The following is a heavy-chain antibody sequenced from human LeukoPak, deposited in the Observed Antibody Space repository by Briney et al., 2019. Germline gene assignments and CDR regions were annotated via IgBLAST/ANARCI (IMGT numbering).Heavy chain of an antibody. Sequence: SETLSLTCTVSGGSISSGGHFWSWIRQPPGKGLEWIGSIYYSGSTYYNPSLKSRVTISVDTSKNQFALKLSSVAAADTAVYYCAHFRGGAFDFWGQGTMVTVSA. CDR3: AHFRGGAFDF. CDR2: IYYSGST. J-gene: IGHJ3*01. CDR1: GGSISSGGHF. D-gene: IGHD3-16*01. V-gene: IGHV4-39*01.